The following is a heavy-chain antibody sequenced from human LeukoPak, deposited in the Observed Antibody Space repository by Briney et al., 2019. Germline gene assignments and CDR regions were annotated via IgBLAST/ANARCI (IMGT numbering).Heavy chain of an antibody. D-gene: IGHD3-3*01. Sequence: GGSLRLSCAASGFTFSSYSMNWVRQAPGKGLEWVSSISSSISYIYYADSVKGRFTISRDNAKNSLYLQMNSLRAEDTAVYYCARLYYDFWSGYYRSPDAFDIWGQGTMVTVSS. CDR1: GFTFSSYS. CDR2: ISSSISYI. CDR3: ARLYYDFWSGYYRSPDAFDI. V-gene: IGHV3-21*01. J-gene: IGHJ3*02.